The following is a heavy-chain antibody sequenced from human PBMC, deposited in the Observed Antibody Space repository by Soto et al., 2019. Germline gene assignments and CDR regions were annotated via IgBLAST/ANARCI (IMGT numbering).Heavy chain of an antibody. V-gene: IGHV5-10-1*01. CDR2: IDPSDSYT. CDR3: ASSVQLERRPYGMDV. J-gene: IGHJ6*02. CDR1: GYSFTSYW. Sequence: PGESLKISCKGSGYSFTSYWISWVRQMPGKGLEWMGRIDPSDSYTNYSPSFQGHVTISADKSISTAYLQWSSLKASDTAMYYCASSVQLERRPYGMDVWGQGTTVTVSS. D-gene: IGHD1-1*01.